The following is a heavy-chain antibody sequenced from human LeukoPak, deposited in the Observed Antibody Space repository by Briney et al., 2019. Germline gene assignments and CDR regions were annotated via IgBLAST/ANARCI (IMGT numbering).Heavy chain of an antibody. CDR3: ARVSRGRSGPYNWFDP. CDR1: GGSISSYY. D-gene: IGHD2-15*01. CDR2: MYYSGST. V-gene: IGHV4-59*01. J-gene: IGHJ5*02. Sequence: PSETLSLTCTVSGGSISSYYWSWIRQPPGKGLEWIGYMYYSGSTNYNPSLKSRVTISVDTSKNQFSLKLSSVTAADTAVYYCARVSRGRSGPYNWFDPWGQGTLVTVSS.